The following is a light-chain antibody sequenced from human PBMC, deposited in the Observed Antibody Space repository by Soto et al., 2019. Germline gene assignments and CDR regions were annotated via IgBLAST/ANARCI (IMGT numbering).Light chain of an antibody. CDR3: QQFSSSPIT. CDR1: QTVTSNY. V-gene: IGKV3-20*01. CDR2: GAS. J-gene: IGKJ4*01. Sequence: EIVLTQSPGTLSVSAGERATLSCRASQTVTSNYLAWYQQKPGQAPRLLIFGASIRVTGIPDRFIGSGSGTDFTLTISRLEPEDFAVYYCQQFSSSPITFGGGTKVDIK.